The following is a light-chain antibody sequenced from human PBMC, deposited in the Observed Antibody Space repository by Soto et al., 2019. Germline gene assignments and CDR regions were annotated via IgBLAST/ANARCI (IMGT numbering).Light chain of an antibody. J-gene: IGLJ2*01. V-gene: IGLV1-40*01. Sequence: QTVVTQPPSGSGAPGQRVTISCTWSSSNIGAGYDVHWYQQLPGTAPKLLIYGNSNRPSGVPDRFSGSKSGTSASLAITGLQAEDEADYYCQSYDSSLSGPVVFSGGTKLTVL. CDR2: GNS. CDR1: SSNIGAGYD. CDR3: QSYDSSLSGPVV.